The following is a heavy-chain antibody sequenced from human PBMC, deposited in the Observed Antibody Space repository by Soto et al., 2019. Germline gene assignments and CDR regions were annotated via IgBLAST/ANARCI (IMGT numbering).Heavy chain of an antibody. V-gene: IGHV1-3*01. CDR1: GYTFTNYA. CDR3: ARVGAAAGLYYFDY. CDR2: INAGNGNT. D-gene: IGHD6-13*01. J-gene: IGHJ4*02. Sequence: GASVKVSCKASGYTFTNYAIHWVCQAPGQRLEWMGWINAGNGNTKYSQKFQGRVTITRDTSASTAYMELSSLRSEDTAVYYCARVGAAAGLYYFDYWGQGTLVTVSS.